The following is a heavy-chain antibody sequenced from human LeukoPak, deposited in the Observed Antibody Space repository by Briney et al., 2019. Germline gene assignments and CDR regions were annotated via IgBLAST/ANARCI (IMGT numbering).Heavy chain of an antibody. CDR1: GGSISSTSY. V-gene: IGHV4-39*01. CDR3: ARQGDHTGWYNLDWFDP. J-gene: IGHJ5*02. Sequence: SETLSLTCTVSGGSISSTSYWGWMRQPPGKGPEWIGTIHYSGTTYYNPSLKSRVSISVDTSKNQFSLKMSSVTAADTAVYYCARQGDHTGWYNLDWFDPWGQGTLVTVSS. D-gene: IGHD6-19*01. CDR2: IHYSGTT.